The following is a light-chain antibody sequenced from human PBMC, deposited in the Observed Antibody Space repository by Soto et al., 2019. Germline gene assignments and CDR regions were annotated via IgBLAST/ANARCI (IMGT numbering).Light chain of an antibody. CDR2: GTS. Sequence: EIVLTQSPDSLSLSPGERASLSCRASQSVGSSFLAWYQQRPGQAPRLLMYGTSNRATGIPDRFSGSGFGTDFTLTVSRVEPEDSAVYYCQVYSDSPLFGQGTKLEI. J-gene: IGKJ2*01. V-gene: IGKV3-20*01. CDR1: QSVGSSF. CDR3: QVYSDSPL.